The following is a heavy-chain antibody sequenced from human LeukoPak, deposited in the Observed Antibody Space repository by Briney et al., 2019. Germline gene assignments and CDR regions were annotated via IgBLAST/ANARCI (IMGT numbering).Heavy chain of an antibody. CDR3: ARPLTGDGYNTFDY. CDR2: INPSGGST. J-gene: IGHJ4*02. CDR1: GYTFTSYG. D-gene: IGHD5-24*01. Sequence: ASVKVSCKASGYTFTSYGISWVRQAPGQGLEWMGIINPSGGSTSYAQKFQGRVTMTRDMSTSTVYVELSSLRSEDTAVYYCARPLTGDGYNTFDYWGQGTLVAVSS. V-gene: IGHV1-46*01.